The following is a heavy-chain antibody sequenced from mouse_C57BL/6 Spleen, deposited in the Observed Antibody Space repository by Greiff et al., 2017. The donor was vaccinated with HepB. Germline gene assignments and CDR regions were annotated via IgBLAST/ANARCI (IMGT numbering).Heavy chain of an antibody. V-gene: IGHV1-59*01. D-gene: IGHD1-1*01. J-gene: IGHJ1*03. CDR1: GYTFTSYW. Sequence: QVQLQQPGAELVRPGTSVKLSCKASGYTFTSYWMHWVKQRPGQGLEWIGVIDPSDSYTNYNQKFKGKATLTVDTSSSTAYMQLSSLTSEDYAVYYYARIPYGSSYWYFDVWGTGTTVTVSS. CDR2: IDPSDSYT. CDR3: ARIPYGSSYWYFDV.